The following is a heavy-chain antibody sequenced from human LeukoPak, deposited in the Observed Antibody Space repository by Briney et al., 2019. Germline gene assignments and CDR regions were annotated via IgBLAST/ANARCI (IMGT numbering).Heavy chain of an antibody. Sequence: GGSLRLSCAASGFTFSTYAMHWVRQAPGKGLEYVSTISTNGDSTYYADSVKGRFTISRDNSKNTLFLQMGSLRADDMAVYYCARWGSTSCYDYWGQGTLVTVSS. CDR1: GFTFSTYA. CDR3: ARWGSTSCYDY. CDR2: ISTNGDST. J-gene: IGHJ4*02. D-gene: IGHD2-2*01. V-gene: IGHV3-64*02.